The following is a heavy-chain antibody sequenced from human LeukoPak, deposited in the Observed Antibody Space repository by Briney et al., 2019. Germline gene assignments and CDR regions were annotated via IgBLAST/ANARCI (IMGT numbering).Heavy chain of an antibody. CDR2: INHSGST. Sequence: SETLSLTCAVYGGSFSGYYWSWIRQPPGKGLEWIGEINHSGSTNYNPSLKSRVTISVDTSKNQFSLKLSSVTAADTAVYYCARVPRLRSYYYYYYGMDVWGQGTTVTVSS. J-gene: IGHJ6*02. CDR1: GGSFSGYY. V-gene: IGHV4-34*01. CDR3: ARVPRLRSYYYYYYGMDV. D-gene: IGHD5-12*01.